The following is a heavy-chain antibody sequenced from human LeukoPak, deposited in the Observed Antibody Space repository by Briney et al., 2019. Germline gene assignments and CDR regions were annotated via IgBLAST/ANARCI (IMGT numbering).Heavy chain of an antibody. Sequence: SETLSLTCTVSGGSISSYYWSWIRQPPGKGLEWIGYIYYSGSTNYNPSLKSRVTISVDTSKNQFSLKLSSVTAADTAVYYCARVLVKRVIFGYWGQGTLVTVSS. D-gene: IGHD3-3*01. J-gene: IGHJ4*02. CDR2: IYYSGST. V-gene: IGHV4-59*01. CDR1: GGSISSYY. CDR3: ARVLVKRVIFGY.